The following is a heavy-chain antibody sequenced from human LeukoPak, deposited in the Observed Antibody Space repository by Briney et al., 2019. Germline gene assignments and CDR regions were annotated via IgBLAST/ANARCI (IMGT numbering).Heavy chain of an antibody. D-gene: IGHD6-6*01. CDR3: ARVEQLAFHY. CDR2: INTDGSNT. V-gene: IGHV3-74*01. CDR1: GFTFSSYW. J-gene: IGHJ4*02. Sequence: PGGSLRLSCAASGFTFSSYWMHWVREVPGKGLVWVSRINTDGSNTNYADSVKGRFTISRDNAKNTLYLQMNSLRAEDTAVYYCARVEQLAFHYWGQGALVTVSS.